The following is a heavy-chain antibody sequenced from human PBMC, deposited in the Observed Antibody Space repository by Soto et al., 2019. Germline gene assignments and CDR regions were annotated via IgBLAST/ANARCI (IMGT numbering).Heavy chain of an antibody. CDR3: ARDLPPKGKYQLLPRGWFDP. V-gene: IGHV4-31*03. CDR2: IYYSGST. Sequence: PSETLSLTCTVSGGSISSGGYYWSWIRQHPGKGLEWIGYIYYSGSTYYNPSLKSRVTISVDTSKNQFSLKLSSVTAADTAVYYCARDLPPKGKYQLLPRGWFDPWGQGTLVTAPQ. CDR1: GGSISSGGYY. D-gene: IGHD2-2*01. J-gene: IGHJ5*02.